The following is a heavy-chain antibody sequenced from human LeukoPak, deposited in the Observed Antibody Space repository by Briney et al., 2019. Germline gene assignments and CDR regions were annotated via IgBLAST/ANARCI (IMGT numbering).Heavy chain of an antibody. V-gene: IGHV3-48*01. J-gene: IGHJ4*02. CDR3: ARGYYDSSGYSPGGFDY. Sequence: GGSLRLSCAASGFTFSTYGMNWVRQAPGKGLEWVSYISTSSSTIYYTDSVKGRFTISRDNSKNTLYLQMNSLRAEDTAVYYCARGYYDSSGYSPGGFDYWGQGTLVTVSS. D-gene: IGHD3-22*01. CDR1: GFTFSTYG. CDR2: ISTSSSTI.